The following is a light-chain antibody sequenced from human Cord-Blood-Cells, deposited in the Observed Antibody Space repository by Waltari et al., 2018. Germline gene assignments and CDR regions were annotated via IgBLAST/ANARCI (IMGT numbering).Light chain of an antibody. CDR1: RSDVGGYNY. Sequence: QSALTQPASVSGSPGPSITISCTGTRSDVGGYNYVSWYQQHPGKAPRLKIYDVSNRPSWVSNRLSGSQSGNTASLTISGLQAEDEADYYCSSYTSSSTLDVVFGGGTKLTVL. J-gene: IGLJ2*01. V-gene: IGLV2-14*01. CDR2: DVS. CDR3: SSYTSSSTLDVV.